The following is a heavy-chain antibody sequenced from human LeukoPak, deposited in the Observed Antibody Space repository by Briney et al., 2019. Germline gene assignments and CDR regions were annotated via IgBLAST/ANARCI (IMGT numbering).Heavy chain of an antibody. CDR3: ARVGSGRSY. Sequence: ASVKVSCKASGYSFTGYYLHWVRQAPGQGREWMGWINPNSGGTNYAQKFQGRVTMTRDTSISTAYMEVNRLISDDTAVYFCARVGSGRSYWGQGTLVTVSS. J-gene: IGHJ4*02. CDR2: INPNSGGT. V-gene: IGHV1-2*02. CDR1: GYSFTGYY. D-gene: IGHD3-10*01.